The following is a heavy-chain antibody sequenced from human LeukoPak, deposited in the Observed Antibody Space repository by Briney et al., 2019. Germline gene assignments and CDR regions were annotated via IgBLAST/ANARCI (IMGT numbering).Heavy chain of an antibody. CDR3: ATVDGSYYFRRDAFDI. CDR1: GYTLTELS. D-gene: IGHD1-26*01. V-gene: IGHV1-24*01. Sequence: ASVKVSCKVSGYTLTELSMHWVRQAPGKGLEWMGGFDPEDGETIYAQKFQGRVTMTEDTSTDTAYMELSSLRSEDTAVYYSATVDGSYYFRRDAFDIWGQGTMVTVSS. CDR2: FDPEDGET. J-gene: IGHJ3*02.